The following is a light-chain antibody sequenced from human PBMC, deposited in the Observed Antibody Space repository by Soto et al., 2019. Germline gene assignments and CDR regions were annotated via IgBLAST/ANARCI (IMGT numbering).Light chain of an antibody. CDR3: AAWDDSLNGYV. V-gene: IGLV1-44*01. Sequence: QAVVTQPPSASGTPGQRVTISCSGSSSNIGSNTVNWYQQLPGTAPKLLIYSNNQRPSGVPDRFSGSKSGTSASLAISGLHSEDEVDYYCAAWDDSLNGYVFGTGNKLPVL. CDR2: SNN. CDR1: SSNIGSNT. J-gene: IGLJ1*01.